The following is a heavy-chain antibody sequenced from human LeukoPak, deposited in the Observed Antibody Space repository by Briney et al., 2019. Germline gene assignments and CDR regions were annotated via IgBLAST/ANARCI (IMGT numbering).Heavy chain of an antibody. CDR2: IKQDGTEK. Sequence: GGSLRLSCAASGFTFSRSWMCWVRQAPGKGLEWLATIKQDGTEKYYVVSVKGRFSVSRDNAKNSLYLQMNSLRLEDTAVYYCARVGRLGISQYMDVWGKGTTVTVSS. CDR3: ARVGRLGISQYMDV. D-gene: IGHD3-9*01. J-gene: IGHJ6*03. V-gene: IGHV3-7*01. CDR1: GFTFSRSW.